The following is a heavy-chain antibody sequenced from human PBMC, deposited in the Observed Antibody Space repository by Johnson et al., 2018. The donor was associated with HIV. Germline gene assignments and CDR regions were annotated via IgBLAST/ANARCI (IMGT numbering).Heavy chain of an antibody. Sequence: MQLVESGGGLVKPGGSLRLSCAASGFTFSNAWMSWVRQAPGKGLEWVGRIKSKTDGGTIDYAAPVKGRFTISRDDSKNTLYLQMNSLKTEDTALYYCNTDRVDGGGSYYNAFDIWGQGTMVTVSS. CDR2: IKSKTDGGTI. D-gene: IGHD1-26*01. V-gene: IGHV3-15*01. CDR1: GFTFSNAW. CDR3: NTDRVDGGGSYYNAFDI. J-gene: IGHJ3*02.